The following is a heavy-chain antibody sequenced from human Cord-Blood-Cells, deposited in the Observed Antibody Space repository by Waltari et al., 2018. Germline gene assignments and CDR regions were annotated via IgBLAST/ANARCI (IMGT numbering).Heavy chain of an antibody. CDR3: ARGRAWNDAFDY. CDR2: INHSGST. V-gene: IGHV4-34*01. J-gene: IGHJ4*02. CDR1: VGPFSAYY. Sequence: QVQLQQWGAGLLKPSETLSPTCSAYVGPFSAYYGSWIRQPPGKGLEWIGEINHSGSTNYNPALKSRVTISVDTSKNQFSLKLSSVTAADTAVYYCARGRAWNDAFDYWGQGTLVTVSS. D-gene: IGHD1-1*01.